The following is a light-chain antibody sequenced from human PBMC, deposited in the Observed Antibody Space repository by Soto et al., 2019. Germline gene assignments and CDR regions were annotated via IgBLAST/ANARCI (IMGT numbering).Light chain of an antibody. V-gene: IGKV4-1*01. CDR2: WAS. J-gene: IGKJ2*01. Sequence: DIVMTQSPDFLAVSLGERATITCKYSQNVLYRASNKSYLAWYQQRQGQPPRLLTYWASTRESGVPDRFIGSGSETDFTLTISSLQAGDEAIYHCQQYYNTPYTFGQGTTLEIK. CDR3: QQYYNTPYT. CDR1: QNVLYRASNKSY.